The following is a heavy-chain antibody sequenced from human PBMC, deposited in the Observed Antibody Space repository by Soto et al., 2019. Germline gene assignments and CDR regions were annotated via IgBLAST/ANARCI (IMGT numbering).Heavy chain of an antibody. CDR3: AKMEGMERWAYYFDY. Sequence: EVQVLESGGGLVQPGGSLRLSCAATGFTFSDFAMSWVRQAPGKGLEWVSRIYGGGNGPHYADSVKGRVTISRDNSKNTLYLQMHSLRAEDTAVYYCAKMEGMERWAYYFDYWGQGTLVTVSS. D-gene: IGHD1-26*01. CDR2: IYGGGNGP. J-gene: IGHJ4*02. CDR1: GFTFSDFA. V-gene: IGHV3-23*01.